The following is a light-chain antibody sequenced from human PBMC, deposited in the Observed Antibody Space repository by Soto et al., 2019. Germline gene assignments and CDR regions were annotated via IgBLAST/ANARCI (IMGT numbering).Light chain of an antibody. CDR3: QQYKRSWT. V-gene: IGKV1-5*03. CDR2: KVS. CDR1: QIIDTW. Sequence: DIQMTKSPSTLSASVGDRVTITCRASQIIDTWLAWYPQKPGKAPKVLISKVSNLESGVPSRFSCSGSGTEFTLTISRLQPDYVATYYCQQYKRSWTFGQGTKVEIK. J-gene: IGKJ1*01.